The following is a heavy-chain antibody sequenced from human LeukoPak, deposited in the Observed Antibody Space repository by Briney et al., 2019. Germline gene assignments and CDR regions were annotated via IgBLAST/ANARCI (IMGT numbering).Heavy chain of an antibody. Sequence: GGSLRLSCAASGFTFSSYSMDWVRQAPGKGLEWVSSITSSSSYIYYADSVKGRFTISRDNAKNSLYLQMNSLRAEDTAVYYCARDGSYGYASFDAFDVWGQGTVVTVSS. CDR2: ITSSSSYI. J-gene: IGHJ3*01. CDR1: GFTFSSYS. D-gene: IGHD5-18*01. CDR3: ARDGSYGYASFDAFDV. V-gene: IGHV3-21*01.